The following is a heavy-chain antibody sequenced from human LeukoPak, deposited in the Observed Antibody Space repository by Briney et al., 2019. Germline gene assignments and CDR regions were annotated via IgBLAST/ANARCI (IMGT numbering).Heavy chain of an antibody. CDR2: IYYSGST. J-gene: IGHJ6*03. CDR3: ARTTEGGYTYDYFYYYYMDV. D-gene: IGHD5-18*01. CDR1: GGSISSYY. Sequence: SETLSLTCTVSGGSISSYYWSWIRQPPGKGLEWIGYIYYSGSTNYNPSLKSRVTISVDSSKNQFSLKLSSVTAANTAVYYCARTTEGGYTYDYFYYYYMDVWGKGTTVTISS. V-gene: IGHV4-59*01.